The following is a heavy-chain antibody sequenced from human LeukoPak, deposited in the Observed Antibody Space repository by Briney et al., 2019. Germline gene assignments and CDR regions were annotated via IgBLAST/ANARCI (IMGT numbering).Heavy chain of an antibody. Sequence: PGGSLRLSCAASGFTFSSYAMSWVRQAPGKGLEWVSSISSSSSYIYYADSVKGRFTISRDNAKNTLDLQMDSLRVEDTAIYYCAKSGYRSNYFDSWGQGSLVTVSS. J-gene: IGHJ4*02. CDR2: ISSSSSYI. CDR1: GFTFSSYA. V-gene: IGHV3-21*04. D-gene: IGHD3-22*01. CDR3: AKSGYRSNYFDS.